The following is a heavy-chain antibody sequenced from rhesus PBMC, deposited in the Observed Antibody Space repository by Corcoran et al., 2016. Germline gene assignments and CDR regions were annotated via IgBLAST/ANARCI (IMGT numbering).Heavy chain of an antibody. CDR3: ARTYSGSTPDFDF. J-gene: IGHJ3*01. Sequence: QVQLVQSGAEVMKPGSSWKLSCKATGYTVTDYYRQWVRQDPRQGLEWMGWVNPYTGYTKYAQKFPGRVTMTRDTSPSTAYMELSSLRSDDTAVYFCARTYSGSTPDFDFWGQGLRVTVSS. CDR1: GYTVTDYY. V-gene: IGHV1S2*01. CDR2: VNPYTGYT. D-gene: IGHD5-24*01.